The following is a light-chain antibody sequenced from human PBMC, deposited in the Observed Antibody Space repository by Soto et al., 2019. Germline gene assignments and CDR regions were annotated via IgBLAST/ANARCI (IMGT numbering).Light chain of an antibody. CDR3: QQLNTFPPFFT. V-gene: IGKV1-9*01. CDR2: GAS. J-gene: IGKJ3*01. CDR1: QGIRSY. Sequence: DIPLTQSPSFLSASVGDRVTITCRASQGIRSYLAWYQQRPGKAPELLIYGASTLRPGGASRFSGSGSGTEFTLTISSRQPEDFATYFCQQLNTFPPFFTFGPGTKVDIK.